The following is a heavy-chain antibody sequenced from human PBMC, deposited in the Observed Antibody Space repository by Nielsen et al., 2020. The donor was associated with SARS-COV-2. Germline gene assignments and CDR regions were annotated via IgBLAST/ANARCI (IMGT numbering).Heavy chain of an antibody. CDR2: VNPVDGST. V-gene: IGHV1-46*01. CDR1: GYPFSSVY. J-gene: IGHJ4*02. CDR3: ARRGFSRTSNIDF. D-gene: IGHD6-13*01. Sequence: ASVKVSCKASGYPFSSVYIYWVRQAPGKGLEWMGIVNPVDGSTNYVQKFQGRVTMTRDTSTSTVYMELSSLRSEDTAVYYCARRGFSRTSNIDFWGQGTLVTVSS.